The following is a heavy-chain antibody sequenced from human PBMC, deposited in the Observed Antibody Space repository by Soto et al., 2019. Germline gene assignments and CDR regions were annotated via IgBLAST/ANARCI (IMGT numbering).Heavy chain of an antibody. V-gene: IGHV4-31*03. CDR3: ARSDSSGKARYYFDH. Sequence: QVQLQESGPGLVKPSQTLSLTCTVSGGSISSGSYYWSWIRQHPGKGLEWIGYIYSTESTNYNPSRKSRLTLSVDMSASQFSLKLSSVTVADTAVYYCARSDSSGKARYYFDHWGQGTLVTVSS. J-gene: IGHJ4*02. CDR1: GGSISSGSYY. D-gene: IGHD3-22*01. CDR2: IYSTEST.